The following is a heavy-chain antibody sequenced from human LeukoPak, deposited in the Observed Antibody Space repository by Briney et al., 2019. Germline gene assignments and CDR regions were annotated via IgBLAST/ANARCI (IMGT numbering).Heavy chain of an antibody. D-gene: IGHD6-6*01. J-gene: IGHJ4*02. CDR3: ASSSEYSSSEFDY. V-gene: IGHV4-59*08. Sequence: SETLSLTCTVSGGSISSYYWSWIRQPPGKGLEWIGYIYYSGSTNYNPSLKSRVTIPVDTSKNQFSLKLSSVTAADTAVYYCASSSEYSSSEFDYWGQGTLVTVSS. CDR2: IYYSGST. CDR1: GGSISSYY.